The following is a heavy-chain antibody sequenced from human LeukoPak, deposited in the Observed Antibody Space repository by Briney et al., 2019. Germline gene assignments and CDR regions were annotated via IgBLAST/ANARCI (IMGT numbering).Heavy chain of an antibody. J-gene: IGHJ4*02. V-gene: IGHV4-59*01. CDR2: IYYSGST. D-gene: IGHD5-18*01. CDR3: ARVLMGYSYGYPITSFDY. Sequence: SETLSLTCVVYGESFSTYYWSWIRQPPGKGLEWIGYIYYSGSTNYNPSLKSRVTISVDTSKNQFSLKLSSVTAADTAVYYCARVLMGYSYGYPITSFDYWGQGTLVTVSS. CDR1: GESFSTYY.